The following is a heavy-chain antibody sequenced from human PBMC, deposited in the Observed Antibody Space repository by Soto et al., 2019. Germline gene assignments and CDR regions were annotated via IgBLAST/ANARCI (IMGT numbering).Heavy chain of an antibody. D-gene: IGHD1-1*01. Sequence: SVKVSCKASGGTFSSYAISWVRQAPGQGLEWMGGIIPLFGTANYAQKFQGRVTITADESTSTAYMELSRLRSEDTAVYYCPRARNRRPQHRIDAFDIWGQGTMVTVS. CDR1: GGTFSSYA. CDR3: PRARNRRPQHRIDAFDI. V-gene: IGHV1-69*13. J-gene: IGHJ3*02. CDR2: IIPLFGTA.